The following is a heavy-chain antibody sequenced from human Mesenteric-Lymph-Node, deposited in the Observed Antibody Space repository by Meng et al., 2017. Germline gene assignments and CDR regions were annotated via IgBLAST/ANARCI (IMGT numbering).Heavy chain of an antibody. CDR2: ISSSSSYI. J-gene: IGHJ4*02. CDR3: ARAGWELPAYY. Sequence: GESLKISCAASGFTFSSYSMNWVRQAPGKGLEWVSSISSSSSYIYYADSVKGRFTISRDNAKNSLYLQMNSLRAEDTAVYYCARAGWELPAYYWGQGTLVTVSS. D-gene: IGHD1-26*01. V-gene: IGHV3-21*01. CDR1: GFTFSSYS.